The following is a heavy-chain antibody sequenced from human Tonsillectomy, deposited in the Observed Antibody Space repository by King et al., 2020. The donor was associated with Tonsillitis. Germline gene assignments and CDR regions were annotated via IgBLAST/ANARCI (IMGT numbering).Heavy chain of an antibody. Sequence: VQLVESGGGLVQPGGSLRLSCAASGFTFTTYWMSLVRQAPGKGLEWVANIKEDGSGKYYADSVKGRLTISRDNAKNSLYRQMNSLRDDDTAVYHCARDGNDGALYWGQGILVTVSS. CDR1: GFTFTTYW. CDR2: IKEDGSGK. CDR3: ARDGNDGALY. J-gene: IGHJ4*02. D-gene: IGHD1-1*01. V-gene: IGHV3-7*01.